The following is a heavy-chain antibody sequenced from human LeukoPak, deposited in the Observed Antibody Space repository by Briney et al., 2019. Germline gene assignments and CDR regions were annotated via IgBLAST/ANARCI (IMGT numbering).Heavy chain of an antibody. J-gene: IGHJ3*02. V-gene: IGHV4-30-4*01. Sequence: PSETLSLTCTVSGGSISSGDYYWSWIRQPPGKGLEWIGYIYYSGSTYYNPPLKSRVTISVDTSKNQFSLKLSSVTAADTAVYYCARDTTVRGAYDAFDIWGQGTMVTVSS. CDR2: IYYSGST. D-gene: IGHD3-10*01. CDR1: GGSISSGDYY. CDR3: ARDTTVRGAYDAFDI.